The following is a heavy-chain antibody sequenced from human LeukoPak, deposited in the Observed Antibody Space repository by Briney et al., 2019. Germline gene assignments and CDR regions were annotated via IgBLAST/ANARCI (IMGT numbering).Heavy chain of an antibody. CDR3: ARGGGGYSYPANYYYYYMDV. CDR2: INPNSGGT. J-gene: IGHJ6*03. Sequence: ASVKVSCKASGYTFTGYYMHWVRQAPGQGLEWMGWINPNSGGTNYAQKFQGRVTMTRDTSISTAYMELSRLRSDDTAVYYCARGGGGYSYPANYYYYYMDVWGKGTTVTVSS. CDR1: GYTFTGYY. D-gene: IGHD5-18*01. V-gene: IGHV1-2*02.